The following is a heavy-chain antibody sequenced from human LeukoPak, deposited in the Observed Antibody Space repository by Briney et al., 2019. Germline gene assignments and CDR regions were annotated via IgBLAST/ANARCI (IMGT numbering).Heavy chain of an antibody. V-gene: IGHV3-23*01. CDR1: GFTFSSYA. Sequence: PGGSLRLSCAASGFTFSSYAMSWVRQAPGKGLEWVSAISGSGGSTYYADSVKGRFTISRDNSKNTLYLQTNSLRAEDTAVYYCAKPPILVGAIYFDYWGQGTLVTVSS. D-gene: IGHD1-26*01. CDR3: AKPPILVGAIYFDY. J-gene: IGHJ4*02. CDR2: ISGSGGST.